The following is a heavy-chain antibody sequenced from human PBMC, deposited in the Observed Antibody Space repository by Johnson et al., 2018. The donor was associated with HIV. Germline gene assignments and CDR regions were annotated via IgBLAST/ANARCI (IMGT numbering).Heavy chain of an antibody. CDR1: GFSFSSFA. V-gene: IGHV3-30*02. CDR2: IRYDGSNK. J-gene: IGHJ3*02. D-gene: IGHD5-18*01. Sequence: VQLVESGGGLVQPGGSLRLSCAASGFSFSSFAVHWVRQAPGKVLEWVAFIRYDGSNKYYADSVKGRFTISRDNSKNTLYLQMNSLRAEDTAVYYCAKDRVSYGYDAFDICGQGTMVTVSS. CDR3: AKDRVSYGYDAFDI.